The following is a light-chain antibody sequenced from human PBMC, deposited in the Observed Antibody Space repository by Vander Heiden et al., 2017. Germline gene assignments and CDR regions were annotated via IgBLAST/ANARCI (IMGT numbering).Light chain of an antibody. J-gene: IGKJ1*01. CDR1: QSINNW. Sequence: DIQMTQSPYTLPASVGDRVTITCRASQSINNWLDWYQQKPEKAPKLLIYKASSLESGVPSRFSGSGSGTEFTLTISSLQPDDFGTYYCQQYNGYRTFGQGTKVEIK. CDR3: QQYNGYRT. V-gene: IGKV1-5*03. CDR2: KAS.